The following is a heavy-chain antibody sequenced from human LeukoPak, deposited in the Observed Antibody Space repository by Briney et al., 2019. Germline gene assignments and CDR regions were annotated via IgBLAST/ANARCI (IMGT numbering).Heavy chain of an antibody. J-gene: IGHJ4*02. CDR1: GYTFANYS. D-gene: IGHD2-15*01. V-gene: IGHV1-46*03. CDR2: INPSGGST. CDR3: ARGDCSGETCYIN. Sequence: ASVKVSCKASGYTFANYSMHWVRQAPGQGLEWMGIINPSGGSTNYAQRFQGRVTMTRATSTTTVYMELSSLRTEDTAVYYCARGDCSGETCYINWGQGTLVTVSS.